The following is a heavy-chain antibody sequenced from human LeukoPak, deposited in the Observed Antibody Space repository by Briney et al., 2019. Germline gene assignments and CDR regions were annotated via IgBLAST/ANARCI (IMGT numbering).Heavy chain of an antibody. D-gene: IGHD1-26*01. CDR2: INTNTGNP. Sequence: ASVKVSCKASGYIFTNYAINWVRQAPGQGLEWMGRINTNTGNPTYAQGFTGRFVFSLDTSVRTAYLQISRLQTGDSATYYCTRVEGGSYWLYYGMDVWGQGTTVTVSS. CDR3: TRVEGGSYWLYYGMDV. J-gene: IGHJ6*02. CDR1: GYIFTNYA. V-gene: IGHV7-4-1*02.